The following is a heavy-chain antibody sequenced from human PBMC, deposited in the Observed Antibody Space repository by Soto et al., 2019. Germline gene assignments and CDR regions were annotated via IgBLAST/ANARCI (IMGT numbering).Heavy chain of an antibody. D-gene: IGHD6-13*01. CDR2: INHSGST. J-gene: IGHJ5*02. V-gene: IGHV4-34*01. CDR3: ARVVLYSSSWYSRWFDP. Sequence: KPSETLSLTCAVYGGSFSGYYWSWIRQPPGKGLEWIGEINHSGSTNYNPSLKSRVTISVDTSKNQFSLKLSSVTAADTAVYYCARVVLYSSSWYSRWFDPWGQGTLVTAPQ. CDR1: GGSFSGYY.